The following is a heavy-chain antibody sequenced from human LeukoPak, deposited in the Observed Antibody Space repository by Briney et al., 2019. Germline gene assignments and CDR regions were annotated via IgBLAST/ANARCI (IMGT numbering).Heavy chain of an antibody. CDR2: INPNSGGT. CDR3: ARVYGSGSYKGIGDY. J-gene: IGHJ4*02. Sequence: ASVKVSCKASGYTFSDYYIHWVRQAPGQGLEWMGWINPNSGGTNYAQKFQGRVTMTRDTSISTAYMELSRLRSDDTAVYYCARVYGSGSYKGIGDYWGQGTLVTVSS. D-gene: IGHD3-10*01. CDR1: GYTFSDYY. V-gene: IGHV1-2*02.